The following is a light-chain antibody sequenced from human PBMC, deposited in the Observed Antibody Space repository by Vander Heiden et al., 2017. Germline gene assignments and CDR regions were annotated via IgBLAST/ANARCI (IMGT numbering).Light chain of an antibody. CDR1: SSDVGGFNH. CDR2: DVN. J-gene: IGLJ3*02. Sequence: HSALTQPRSVSGSPGQSVTISCTGTSSDVGGFNHVSWYQQHPGKAPKVMIYDVNKRPSGVPYRFSGSKSGNTASLTISGLQAEDEAGYYCCSYAGTNTWLFGGGTKLTVL. V-gene: IGLV2-11*01. CDR3: CSYAGTNTWL.